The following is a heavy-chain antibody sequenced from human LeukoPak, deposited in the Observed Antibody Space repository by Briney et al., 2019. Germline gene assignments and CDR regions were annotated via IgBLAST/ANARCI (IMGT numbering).Heavy chain of an antibody. Sequence: AGGSLRLSCAASGFTFSSYAMSWVRQAPEKGLEWVSAISGSGGSTYYADSVKGRFTISRDNSKNTLYLQMNSLRAEDTAVYYCANLDRSDFDYWGQGTLVTVSS. D-gene: IGHD3-9*01. J-gene: IGHJ4*02. CDR3: ANLDRSDFDY. CDR1: GFTFSSYA. V-gene: IGHV3-23*01. CDR2: ISGSGGST.